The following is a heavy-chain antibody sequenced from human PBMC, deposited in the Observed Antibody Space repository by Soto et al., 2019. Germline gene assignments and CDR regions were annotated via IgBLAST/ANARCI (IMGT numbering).Heavy chain of an antibody. CDR3: TRGGISHWAYFYYMDV. Sequence: SETLSLTCVVSGGSLSDYFWSWIRQPPGMALEWIGEINHLGSINYNPSLKSRVTMSVDTSKNQFSLTLISVTAADTALYYCTRGGISHWAYFYYMDVWDRGTTVTVSS. V-gene: IGHV4-34*01. J-gene: IGHJ6*03. D-gene: IGHD2-21*01. CDR2: INHLGSI. CDR1: GGSLSDYF.